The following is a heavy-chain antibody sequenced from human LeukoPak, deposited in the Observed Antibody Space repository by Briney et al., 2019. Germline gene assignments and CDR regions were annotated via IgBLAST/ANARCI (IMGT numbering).Heavy chain of an antibody. CDR3: ALRGGQPDPFDY. V-gene: IGHV3-23*01. CDR1: GYTFSSHA. Sequence: GSLRLSCAASGYTFSSHAMSWVRQAPGKGLEWVSAISTSGGGTYYADSVKGRFTISRDNSRNTLYLQMNSLRAEDTAIYYCALRGGQPDPFDYWGQGTLVTVSP. J-gene: IGHJ4*02. CDR2: ISTSGGGT. D-gene: IGHD3-10*01.